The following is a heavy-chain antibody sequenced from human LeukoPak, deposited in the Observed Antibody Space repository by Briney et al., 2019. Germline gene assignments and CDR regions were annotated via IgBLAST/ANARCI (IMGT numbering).Heavy chain of an antibody. CDR2: ISSNGGST. CDR3: ARRGTQYCISSDCNPNWFDP. V-gene: IGHV3-64*01. Sequence: GGSLRLSCAASGFTFSSYAMHWVRQAPGKGLEYVSAISSNGGSTYYANSVKGRFTISRDNARNSLYLQINSLRAEDTAVYYCARRGTQYCISSDCNPNWFDPWGQGTLVTVSS. J-gene: IGHJ5*02. CDR1: GFTFSSYA. D-gene: IGHD2/OR15-2a*01.